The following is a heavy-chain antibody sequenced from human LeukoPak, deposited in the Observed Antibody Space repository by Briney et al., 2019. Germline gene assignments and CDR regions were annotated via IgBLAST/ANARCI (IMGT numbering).Heavy chain of an antibody. Sequence: SETLSLTCIVSGYSISSGYYWGWIRQPPGKGLEWIGYIHSSGSTSYSPSLKSRVTFSVDTSKNHFSLKVTSMTAADTGVYYCARSLPGAIGAADFWGQGTLVTVSA. D-gene: IGHD6-13*01. CDR2: IHSSGST. CDR3: ARSLPGAIGAADF. J-gene: IGHJ4*02. V-gene: IGHV4-61*03. CDR1: GYSISSGYY.